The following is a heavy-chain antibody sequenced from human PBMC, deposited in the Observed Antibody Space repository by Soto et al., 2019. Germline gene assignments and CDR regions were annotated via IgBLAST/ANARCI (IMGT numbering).Heavy chain of an antibody. D-gene: IGHD3-22*01. CDR3: ARGNYYDSSGYYHYFDY. V-gene: IGHV1-46*01. CDR1: GYTFTSYY. J-gene: IGHJ4*02. CDR2: INPSGGST. Sequence: ASVKVSCKASGYTFTSYYMHWVRQAPGQGLEWMGIINPSGGSTSYAQKFQGRVTMTRDTSTSTVYMELSSLRSEDTAVYYCARGNYYDSSGYYHYFDYWGQGTLVTVSS.